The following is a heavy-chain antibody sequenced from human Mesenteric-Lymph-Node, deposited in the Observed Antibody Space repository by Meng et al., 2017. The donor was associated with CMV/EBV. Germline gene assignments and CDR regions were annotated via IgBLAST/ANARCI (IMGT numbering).Heavy chain of an antibody. D-gene: IGHD1-26*01. CDR3: ARDYSGSYFFFDY. CDR1: GFTFSDHY. Sequence: ESLKISCAASGFTFSDHYMDWVRQAPGKGLEWVSSITTRASYVYYADSVMGRFTISRDNAKNSVYLQMNSLRAEDTAVYYCARDYSGSYFFFDYWGQGTLVTVSS. J-gene: IGHJ4*02. CDR2: ITTRASYV. V-gene: IGHV3-69-1*02.